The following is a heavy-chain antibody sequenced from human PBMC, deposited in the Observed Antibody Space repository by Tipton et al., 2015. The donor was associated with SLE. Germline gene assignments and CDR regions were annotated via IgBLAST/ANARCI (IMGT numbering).Heavy chain of an antibody. V-gene: IGHV4-59*01. Sequence: TLSLTCTVSGGSITNYYWSWIRQPPGKGLEWIGYVYFSGTTNYNPSLMSRVFISVDTSKKQFSLRLTSVTAADTAVYYCARGDPGRCLFDYWGQGTLVTVPS. CDR3: ARGDPGRCLFDY. J-gene: IGHJ4*02. CDR2: VYFSGTT. D-gene: IGHD2-15*01. CDR1: GGSITNYY.